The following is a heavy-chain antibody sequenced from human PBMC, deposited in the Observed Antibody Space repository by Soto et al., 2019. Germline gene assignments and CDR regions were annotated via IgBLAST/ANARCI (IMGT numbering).Heavy chain of an antibody. J-gene: IGHJ6*04. D-gene: IGHD6-19*01. CDR3: ARVPQGMAVDHSYYDGMDV. Sequence: PGGSLRLSCAASGFTFSDYDMSWIRQAPGKGLEWVSYTSSSGSTIYYADSVKGRFTMSRDNAKNSMYLHMDSLRVEDTAVYYYARVPQGMAVDHSYYDGMDVWSEGTTDTAPS. V-gene: IGHV3-11*01. CDR2: TSSSGSTI. CDR1: GFTFSDYD.